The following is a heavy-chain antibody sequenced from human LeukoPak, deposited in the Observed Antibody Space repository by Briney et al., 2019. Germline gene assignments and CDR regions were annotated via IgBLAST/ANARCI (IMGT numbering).Heavy chain of an antibody. D-gene: IGHD2-21*02. V-gene: IGHV4-34*09. CDR1: GGSFSTYY. CDR3: ARVVVVTASPFVDYGMDV. J-gene: IGHJ6*02. Sequence: SETLSLTCAVYGGSFSTYYWSWIRRPPEKGLEWIGEINHSGSTNYNPSLKSRVTISVDTSKNQFSLKLSSVTAADTAVYYCARVVVVTASPFVDYGMDVWGQGTTVTVSS. CDR2: INHSGST.